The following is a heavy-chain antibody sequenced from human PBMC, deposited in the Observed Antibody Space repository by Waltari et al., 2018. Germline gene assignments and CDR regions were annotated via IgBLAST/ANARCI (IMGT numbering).Heavy chain of an antibody. CDR1: GVTFSSYW. CDR3: VRSGSSTPFDY. D-gene: IGHD6-6*01. V-gene: IGHV3-74*01. CDR2: IRGDGSFT. Sequence: EVQLVESGGGFIQPGGSLRLSCAVSGVTFSSYWMHWVRQAPGKGLVWVSRIRGDGSFTSYADSVKGRFTISRDNAKNTLYLQMNSLRAEETAVYYCVRSGSSTPFDYWGQGTLVTVSS. J-gene: IGHJ4*02.